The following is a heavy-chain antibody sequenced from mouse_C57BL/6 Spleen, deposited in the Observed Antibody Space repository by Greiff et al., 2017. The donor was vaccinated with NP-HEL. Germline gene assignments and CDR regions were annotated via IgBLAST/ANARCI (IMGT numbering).Heavy chain of an antibody. Sequence: VQLQQSGPELVKPGASVKMSCKASGYTFTDYNMHWVKQSHGKSLEWIGYINPNNGGTSYNQKFKGKATLTVNKSSSPAYMELRSLTSEDSAVDNCTGMWVYYAMDYWGQGTSVTVSS. CDR1: GYTFTDYN. CDR2: INPNNGGT. CDR3: TGMWVYYAMDY. J-gene: IGHJ4*01. V-gene: IGHV1-22*01.